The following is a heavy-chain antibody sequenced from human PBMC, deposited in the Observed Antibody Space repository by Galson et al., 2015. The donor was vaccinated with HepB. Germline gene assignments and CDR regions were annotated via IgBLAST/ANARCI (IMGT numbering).Heavy chain of an antibody. V-gene: IGHV3-11*06. CDR3: ARGGWSAGPGSHDY. Sequence: SLRLSCAASGFTFSDYYMSWIRQAPGKGLEWVSYISSSSSYTNYADSVKGRFTTSRDNAKNSLYLQMNSLRAEDTAVYYCARGGWSAGPGSHDYWGQGTLVTVSS. J-gene: IGHJ4*02. D-gene: IGHD3-16*01. CDR1: GFTFSDYY. CDR2: ISSSSSYT.